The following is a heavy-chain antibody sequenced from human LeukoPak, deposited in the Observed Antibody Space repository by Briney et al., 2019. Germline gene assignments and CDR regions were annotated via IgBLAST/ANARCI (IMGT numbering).Heavy chain of an antibody. Sequence: ASVKVSCKTSGYTFMKYGIIWVRQAPGQGPEWMGWISAYNGNAKYAQNVQDRLTLTIDTSTSTVYMELRSLRSDDTAVYYCARGRGNIVVVPAATYQGDWYFDLWGRGTLVTVSS. J-gene: IGHJ2*01. CDR2: ISAYNGNA. CDR3: ARGRGNIVVVPAATYQGDWYFDL. CDR1: GYTFMKYG. D-gene: IGHD2-2*01. V-gene: IGHV1-18*01.